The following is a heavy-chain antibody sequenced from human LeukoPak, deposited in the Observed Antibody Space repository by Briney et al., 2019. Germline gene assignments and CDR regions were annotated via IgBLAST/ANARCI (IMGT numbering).Heavy chain of an antibody. V-gene: IGHV4-34*01. D-gene: IGHD3-9*01. CDR1: GGSFSGYY. J-gene: IGHJ5*02. CDR3: VLRYFDWFDP. Sequence: SETLSLTCAVYGGSFSGYYWSWIRQPPGKGLEWIGEINHSGSTNYNPSLKSRVTISVDTSKNQFPLKLSSVTAADTAVYYAVLRYFDWFDPWGQGTLVTVSS. CDR2: INHSGST.